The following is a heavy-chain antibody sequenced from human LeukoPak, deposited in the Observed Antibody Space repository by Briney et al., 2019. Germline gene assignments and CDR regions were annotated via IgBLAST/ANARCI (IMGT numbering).Heavy chain of an antibody. CDR3: ARVRGGVATDNYYYYYMDV. CDR1: GYTFTSYD. J-gene: IGHJ6*03. D-gene: IGHD5-12*01. CDR2: MNPNSGNT. V-gene: IGHV1-8*02. Sequence: GASVKVSCKASGYTFTSYDINWVRQATGQGLEWMGWMNPNSGNTGYAQKFQGRVTMTRNTSISTAYMELSSLRSEDTAVYYCARVRGGVATDNYYYYYMDVWGKGTTVTISS.